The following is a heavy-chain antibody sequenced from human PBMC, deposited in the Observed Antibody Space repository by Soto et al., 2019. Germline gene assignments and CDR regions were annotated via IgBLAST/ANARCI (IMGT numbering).Heavy chain of an antibody. J-gene: IGHJ6*02. CDR2: IDHSGST. CDR1: GGSFSGYF. D-gene: IGHD6-6*01. CDR3: ARGTYIGARPYDYYGMDV. Sequence: QVQLQQWGAGLLKPSGTLSLTCAVSGGSFSGYFWTWIRQPPGKGLEWIGEIDHSGSTNSNPSLKSRVTISVDTSRNQFSLKMTSVTAADTSVYYCARGTYIGARPYDYYGMDVWGQGTTVTVSS. V-gene: IGHV4-34*01.